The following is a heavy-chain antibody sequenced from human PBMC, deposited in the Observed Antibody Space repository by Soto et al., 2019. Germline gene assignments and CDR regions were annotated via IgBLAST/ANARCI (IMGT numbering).Heavy chain of an antibody. D-gene: IGHD2-2*02. V-gene: IGHV3-23*01. CDR3: AKTTIVVVPAAKPQGLDWYFDL. CDR1: GFTFSSYA. Sequence: EVQLLESGGGLVQPGGSLRLSCAASGFTFSSYAMSWVRQAPGKGLEWVSAISGSGGSTYYADSVKGRFTISRDNSKNTLYLQMNSLRAEDTAVYYCAKTTIVVVPAAKPQGLDWYFDLWGRGTLVTVSS. J-gene: IGHJ2*01. CDR2: ISGSGGST.